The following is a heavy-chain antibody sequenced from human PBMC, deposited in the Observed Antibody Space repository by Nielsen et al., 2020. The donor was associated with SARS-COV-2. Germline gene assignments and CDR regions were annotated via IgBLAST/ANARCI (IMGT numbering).Heavy chain of an antibody. CDR1: GFTFSSYS. D-gene: IGHD6-6*01. V-gene: IGHV3-21*01. J-gene: IGHJ6*02. CDR2: ISSSSSYI. CDR3: ARGPIAARPYYYGMDV. Sequence: GESLKISCAASGFTFSSYSMNWVRQAPGKGLEWVSSISSSSSYIYYADSVKGRFTISRDNAKNSLYLQMNSLRAEDTAVYYCARGPIAARPYYYGMDVWGQGTTVTVSS.